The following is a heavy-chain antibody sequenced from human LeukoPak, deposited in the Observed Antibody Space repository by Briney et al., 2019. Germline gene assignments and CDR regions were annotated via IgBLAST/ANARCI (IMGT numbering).Heavy chain of an antibody. CDR3: AKDYSNYVWRVYGNYYYGMDV. J-gene: IGHJ6*02. V-gene: IGHV3-48*01. CDR1: EFTFSSYS. CDR2: ISSSGSTI. Sequence: TGGSLRLSCAASEFTFSSYSMNWVRQAPGKGLEWVSYISSSGSTIYYADSVKGRFTISRDNSKNTLYLQMNSLRAEDTAVYYCAKDYSNYVWRVYGNYYYGMDVWGQGTTVTVSS. D-gene: IGHD4-11*01.